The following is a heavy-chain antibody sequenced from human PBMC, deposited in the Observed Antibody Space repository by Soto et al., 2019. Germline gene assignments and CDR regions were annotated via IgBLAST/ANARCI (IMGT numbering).Heavy chain of an antibody. J-gene: IGHJ5*01. V-gene: IGHV3-66*01. D-gene: IGHD6-6*01. CDR1: GFTVSNNY. CDR3: AVYAPRHWFDS. Sequence: EVQLVESGGDLVQPGGSLRLSCAASGFTVSNNYMTWVRQAPGKGLEWVSLIYVGGYTYYADSVKGRFTISRDNSKNTLYLQMNRLTPEDKAVYYCAVYAPRHWFDSWGQGTLVTVSS. CDR2: IYVGGYT.